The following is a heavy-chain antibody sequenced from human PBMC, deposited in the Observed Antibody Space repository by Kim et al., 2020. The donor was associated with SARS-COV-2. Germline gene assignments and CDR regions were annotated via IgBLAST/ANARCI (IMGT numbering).Heavy chain of an antibody. Sequence: SVKVSCKASGGTFSSYAISWVRQAPGQGLEWMGGIIPIFGTANYAQKFQGRVTITADESTSTAYMELSSLRSEDTAVYYCAREDSAAGTSKPPYWGQGTLVTVSS. CDR3: AREDSAAGTSKPPY. J-gene: IGHJ4*02. CDR1: GGTFSSYA. D-gene: IGHD6-13*01. V-gene: IGHV1-69*13. CDR2: IIPIFGTA.